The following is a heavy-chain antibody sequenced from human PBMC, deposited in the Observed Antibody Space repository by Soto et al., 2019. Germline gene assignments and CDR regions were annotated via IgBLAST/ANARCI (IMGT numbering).Heavy chain of an antibody. CDR2: IHYTGSI. CDR1: GGSISSEYFH. D-gene: IGHD2-21*02. V-gene: IGHV4-30-4*08. CDR3: AREDDGGDRDYYGLDV. Sequence: QVQLQQSGPGLVEPSQTLSLTCAVSGGSISSEYFHWTWIRQSPGKGQEWIGYIHYTGSIMYNPSFKSRLTMAVDTTKNQFSLQLTSVTAADTAVYFCAREDDGGDRDYYGLDVWGQGTTVTVSS. J-gene: IGHJ6*02.